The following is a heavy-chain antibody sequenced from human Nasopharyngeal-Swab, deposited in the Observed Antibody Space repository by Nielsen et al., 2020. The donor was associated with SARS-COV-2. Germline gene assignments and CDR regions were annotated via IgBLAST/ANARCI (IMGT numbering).Heavy chain of an antibody. V-gene: IGHV3-23*01. Sequence: LSLTCAASGFTFSSYAMSWVRQAPGKGLEWVSAISGSGGSTYYADSVKGRFTISRDNSKNTLYLQMNSLRAEDTAVYYCAKVLLVGATYGWFDPWGQGTLVTVSS. J-gene: IGHJ5*02. CDR3: AKVLLVGATYGWFDP. CDR1: GFTFSSYA. D-gene: IGHD1-26*01. CDR2: ISGSGGST.